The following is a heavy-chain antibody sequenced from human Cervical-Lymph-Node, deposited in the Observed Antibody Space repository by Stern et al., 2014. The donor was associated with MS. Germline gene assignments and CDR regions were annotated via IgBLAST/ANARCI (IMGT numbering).Heavy chain of an antibody. CDR2: IMPIVGTS. V-gene: IGHV1-69*01. D-gene: IGHD1-26*01. CDR1: GGTLISYP. J-gene: IGHJ5*02. Sequence: VQLVQSGAEVKKPGSSVKVSCQASGGTLISYPISWVRQAPGQGLEWLGGIMPIVGTSIYAHKFQGRVTITADESTTTIYMELRSLKSEDTAVYYCARHLGSHESGWFDPWGQGTLVTVSS. CDR3: ARHLGSHESGWFDP.